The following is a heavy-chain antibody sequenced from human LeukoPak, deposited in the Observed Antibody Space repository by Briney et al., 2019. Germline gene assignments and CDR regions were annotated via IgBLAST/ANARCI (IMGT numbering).Heavy chain of an antibody. CDR2: ISGSGGST. V-gene: IGHV3-23*01. J-gene: IGHJ4*02. Sequence: GGSLRLSCAASGFAFSSNAMSWVRQAPGKGLEWVSAISGSGGSTYYADSVKGRFTISRDNSKNTLYLQMNSLRAEDTAVYYCSKDLGDYVLYYFDYWGQGTLVTVSS. CDR1: GFAFSSNA. D-gene: IGHD4-17*01. CDR3: SKDLGDYVLYYFDY.